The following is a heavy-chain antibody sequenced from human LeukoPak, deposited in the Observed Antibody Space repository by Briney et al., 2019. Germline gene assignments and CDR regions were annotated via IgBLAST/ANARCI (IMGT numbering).Heavy chain of an antibody. CDR2: ISYDESSK. Sequence: GRSLRLSCAASGFTFSSYGMHWVRQAPGKGLEWVAVISYDESSKSYTDSVKGRFNISRDNYKNRLYLQMNSVRTEDTAVYYCARAPDYGDPSWYQRGSSLDYWGQGTLVTVSS. D-gene: IGHD4-17*01. J-gene: IGHJ4*02. CDR1: GFTFSSYG. CDR3: ARAPDYGDPSWYQRGSSLDY. V-gene: IGHV3-30*13.